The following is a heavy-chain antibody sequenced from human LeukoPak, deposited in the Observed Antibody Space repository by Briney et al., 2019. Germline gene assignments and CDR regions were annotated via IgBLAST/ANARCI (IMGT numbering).Heavy chain of an antibody. Sequence: GAPVKVSCKASGGTFSSYAISWLRQAPGQGLEWMGRIIPIFGTANYAQKFQGRVTITTDESTSTAYMELISLRSEDTAVSYCARLDYDSSGYSRWPVEDYWGQGTLVTVSS. V-gene: IGHV1-69*05. J-gene: IGHJ4*02. CDR1: GGTFSSYA. D-gene: IGHD3-22*01. CDR2: IIPIFGTA. CDR3: ARLDYDSSGYSRWPVEDY.